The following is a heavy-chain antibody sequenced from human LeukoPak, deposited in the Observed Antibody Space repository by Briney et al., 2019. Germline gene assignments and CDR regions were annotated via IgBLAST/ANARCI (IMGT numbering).Heavy chain of an antibody. CDR3: AREGSPITMAVVTGFDY. D-gene: IGHD3-22*01. V-gene: IGHV1-18*01. CDR2: LSGYNGNT. J-gene: IGHJ4*02. CDR1: GHTFTSYG. Sequence: APAKVSSQASGHTFTSYGISWARQAPGQGVEWMGWLSGYNGNTNYAQKLQGSDTMSTDTSTSTVYMELSSLRSEDTAVYYCAREGSPITMAVVTGFDYWGQGTLVTVSS.